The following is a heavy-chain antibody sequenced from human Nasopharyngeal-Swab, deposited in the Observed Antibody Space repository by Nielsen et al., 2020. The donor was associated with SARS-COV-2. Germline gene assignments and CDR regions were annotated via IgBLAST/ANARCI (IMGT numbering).Heavy chain of an antibody. Sequence: SETLSLTCTFSGGSISSSSYYWGWIRQPPGKGLGWIGSIYYSGSTYYNPSLKSRVTISVDTSKNQFSLKLSSVTAADTAVYYCARDAGGYCSSTSCYAIPIWGQGTLVTVSS. V-gene: IGHV4-39*07. D-gene: IGHD2-2*01. CDR1: GGSISSSSYY. J-gene: IGHJ4*02. CDR3: ARDAGGYCSSTSCYAIPI. CDR2: IYYSGST.